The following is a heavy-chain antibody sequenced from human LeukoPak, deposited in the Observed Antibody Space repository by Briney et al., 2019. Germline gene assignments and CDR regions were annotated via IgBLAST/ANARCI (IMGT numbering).Heavy chain of an antibody. CDR3: ARKLSGYSSPWYPDY. D-gene: IGHD6-19*01. CDR1: GYIFTSYD. J-gene: IGHJ4*02. CDR2: INPKNGKT. Sequence: GSVKVSCKTSGYIFTSYDINCVRKAPGQGLEWVWYINPKNGKTGYAQKLEVSVTMTADTSTTTAFMELNSLRYDDTAVYYCARKLSGYSSPWYPDYWGQGTLVTVSS. V-gene: IGHV1-8*01.